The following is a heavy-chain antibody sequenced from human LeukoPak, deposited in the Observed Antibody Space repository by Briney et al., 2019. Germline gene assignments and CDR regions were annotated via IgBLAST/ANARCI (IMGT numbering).Heavy chain of an antibody. CDR3: ARAESHPYYDFWSGYYGMDV. J-gene: IGHJ6*02. Sequence: PGGSLRLSCAASGFTFSSYWMSWVRQAPGKGLEWVANIKQDGSEKYYVDSVKGRFTISRDNAKNSLYLQMNSLRAEDTAVYYCARAESHPYYDFWSGYYGMDVWGQGTTVTVSS. CDR2: IKQDGSEK. CDR1: GFTFSSYW. V-gene: IGHV3-7*01. D-gene: IGHD3-3*01.